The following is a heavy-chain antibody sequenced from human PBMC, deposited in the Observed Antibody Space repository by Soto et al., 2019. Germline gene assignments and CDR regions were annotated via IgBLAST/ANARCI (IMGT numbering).Heavy chain of an antibody. D-gene: IGHD1-1*01. CDR3: AREGSNWNDVSGWFDP. Sequence: ASVKVSCKASGYTFTGYYMHWVRQAPGQGLEWMGWINPNSGGTNYAQKFQGWVTMTRDTSISTAYMELSRLRSDDTAVYYWAREGSNWNDVSGWFDPWGQGTLVTVSS. CDR1: GYTFTGYY. CDR2: INPNSGGT. J-gene: IGHJ5*02. V-gene: IGHV1-2*04.